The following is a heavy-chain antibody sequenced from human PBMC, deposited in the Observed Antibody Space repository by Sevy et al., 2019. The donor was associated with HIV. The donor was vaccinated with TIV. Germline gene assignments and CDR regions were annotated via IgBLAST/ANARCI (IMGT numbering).Heavy chain of an antibody. Sequence: LSLTCAASGFTFNSYAMSWVRQAPGKGLEGVSSISGSGGSTYYADSVKGRFTISRDNSKKTVDLEMNSLRGEDTAVYYCAQGYGSGSPPDYWGQGILVTVSS. CDR3: AQGYGSGSPPDY. J-gene: IGHJ4*02. V-gene: IGHV3-23*01. D-gene: IGHD3-10*01. CDR1: GFTFNSYA. CDR2: ISGSGGST.